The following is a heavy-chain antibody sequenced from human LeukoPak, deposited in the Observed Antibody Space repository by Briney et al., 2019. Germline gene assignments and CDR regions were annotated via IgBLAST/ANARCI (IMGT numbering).Heavy chain of an antibody. Sequence: GASVKVSCKASGYTFINYEINWVRQATGQGLEYMGWMNSNDGNTAYAQKFQGRVTMTRDTSISTAYMELSRLRSDDTAVYYCARDQRGMDVWGQGTTVTVSS. J-gene: IGHJ6*02. CDR3: ARDQRGMDV. CDR1: GYTFINYE. CDR2: MNSNDGNT. V-gene: IGHV1-8*01.